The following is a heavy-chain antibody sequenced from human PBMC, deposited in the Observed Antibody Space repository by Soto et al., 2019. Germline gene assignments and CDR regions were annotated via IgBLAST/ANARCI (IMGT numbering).Heavy chain of an antibody. D-gene: IGHD2-15*01. CDR2: IYWDDDK. CDR1: GFSLSTSGVG. CDR3: AHRRRFCSGNSCYSGWFDP. Sequence: QITLKESGPTLVKPTQTLTLTCTFSGFSLSTSGVGVGWIRQPPGKALEWLALIYWDDDKRYSPSLKSRLTIAKAPSKIQVVLTMPNMDPVDTATYYCAHRRRFCSGNSCYSGWFDPWGQGTLVTVSS. V-gene: IGHV2-5*02. J-gene: IGHJ5*02.